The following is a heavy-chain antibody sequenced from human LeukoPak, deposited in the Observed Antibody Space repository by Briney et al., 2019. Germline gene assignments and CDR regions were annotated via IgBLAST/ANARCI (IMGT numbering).Heavy chain of an antibody. Sequence: GGSLRLSCKTSGFTFSRYAMNWFRQAPGKGLEWVSIAIGSGGTTKYADSVKGRFTISKDISKSTLYLQMDSLRAEDTATYYCAKDRVPDGLYSIDYWGQGTVVIVSS. J-gene: IGHJ4*02. CDR2: AIGSGGTT. CDR1: GFTFSRYA. V-gene: IGHV3-23*01. D-gene: IGHD2-21*01. CDR3: AKDRVPDGLYSIDY.